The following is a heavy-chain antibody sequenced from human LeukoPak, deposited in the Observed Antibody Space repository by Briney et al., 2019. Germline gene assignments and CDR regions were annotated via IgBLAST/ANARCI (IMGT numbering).Heavy chain of an antibody. CDR1: GYTFTSYY. Sequence: ASVTVSCKASGYTFTSYYMHWVRQAPGQGLEWMGIINPSGGSTSYAQKFQGRVTMTRDTSTSTVYMELSSLRSEDTAVYYCARDHTATLPWYYFDYWGQGTLVTVSS. D-gene: IGHD2-8*01. J-gene: IGHJ4*02. CDR2: INPSGGST. CDR3: ARDHTATLPWYYFDY. V-gene: IGHV1-46*01.